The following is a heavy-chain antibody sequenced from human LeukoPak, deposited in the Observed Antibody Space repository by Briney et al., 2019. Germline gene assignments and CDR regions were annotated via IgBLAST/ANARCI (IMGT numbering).Heavy chain of an antibody. CDR1: GDSISSDEYF. Sequence: SETLSLTCTVSGDSISSDEYFWNWIRQPPGEGLEWIGYIHYSGSTYSKPSLKSRVFMSVYTSKNQVSLTLNSVTAADTAVYYCPRSFPRWPYYFDSWGQGTLVTVSS. V-gene: IGHV4-30-4*01. J-gene: IGHJ4*02. CDR3: PRSFPRWPYYFDS. D-gene: IGHD5-24*01. CDR2: IHYSGST.